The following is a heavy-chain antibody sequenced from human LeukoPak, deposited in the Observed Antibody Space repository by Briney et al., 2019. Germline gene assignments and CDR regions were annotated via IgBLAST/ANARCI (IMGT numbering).Heavy chain of an antibody. CDR2: IYYRGTT. D-gene: IGHD7-27*01. V-gene: IGHV4-59*01. J-gene: IGHJ4*02. Sequence: SSETLSLTCTVSGGSISSYYWSWIRQPPGKGLEWVGQIYYRGTTNYNPSLKSRVTISIDTSKNQVSLKLSSVTAADTAVYYCARGLNWVYFDYWGQGALVTVSS. CDR1: GGSISSYY. CDR3: ARGLNWVYFDY.